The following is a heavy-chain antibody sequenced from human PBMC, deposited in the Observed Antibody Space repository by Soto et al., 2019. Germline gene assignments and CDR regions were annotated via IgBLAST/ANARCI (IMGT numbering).Heavy chain of an antibody. V-gene: IGHV3-7*03. CDR2: IKQDGSEK. CDR1: GVTFSSYW. D-gene: IGHD2-2*03. CDR3: ARVDIVVVPAGREGWFDP. J-gene: IGHJ5*02. Sequence: PGGSLRLSCAASGVTFSSYWMSWVRQAPGKGLEWVANIKQDGSEKYYVDSVKGRFTISRDNAKNSLYLQMNSLRAEDTAVYYCARVDIVVVPAGREGWFDPWGQGTLVTVSS.